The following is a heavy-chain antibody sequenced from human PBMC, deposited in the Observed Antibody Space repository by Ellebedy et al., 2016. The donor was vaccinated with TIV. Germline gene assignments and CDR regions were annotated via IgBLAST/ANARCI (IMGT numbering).Heavy chain of an antibody. V-gene: IGHV3-7*03. CDR3: ARATGPASFDI. Sequence: PGGSLRLSCRGSGFTFNNYWISWVRKALGKGLEWVANIKYEGSDKYFVDSVKGRFSISRDNVKSSLSLEMDNLRADDTAVYYCARATGPASFDIWGQGTLVTVSS. CDR2: IKYEGSDK. CDR1: GFTFNNYW. J-gene: IGHJ3*02. D-gene: IGHD3-9*01.